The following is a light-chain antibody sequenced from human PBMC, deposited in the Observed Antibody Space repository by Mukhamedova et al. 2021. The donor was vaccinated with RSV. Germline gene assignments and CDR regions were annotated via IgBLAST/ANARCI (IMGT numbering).Light chain of an antibody. CDR2: DVS. Sequence: WYQRRVHGQAPKLLIYDVSNLETGVPSRFRGSRSGTFFRFTISSLQPEDVATYFCQQYDNLPLFTFGPGTKVDIK. J-gene: IGKJ3*01. V-gene: IGKV1-33*01. CDR3: QQYDNLPLFT.